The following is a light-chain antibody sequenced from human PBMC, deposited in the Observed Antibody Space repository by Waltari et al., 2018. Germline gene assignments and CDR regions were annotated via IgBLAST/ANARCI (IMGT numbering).Light chain of an antibody. CDR2: GAS. CDR1: QTINNNF. J-gene: IGKJ4*01. CDR3: QQYDGSVLT. V-gene: IGKV3-20*01. Sequence: RATRSCRASQTINNNFLVWYQQKPGQAPRLIIHGASSRATGFPDRFSGSGSGTDFTLTISSLKPEDSAVYYCQQYDGSVLTFGGGTKVEI.